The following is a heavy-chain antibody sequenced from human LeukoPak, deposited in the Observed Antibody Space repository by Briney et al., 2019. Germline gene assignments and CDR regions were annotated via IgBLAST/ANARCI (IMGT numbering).Heavy chain of an antibody. V-gene: IGHV3-43*02. J-gene: IGHJ4*02. Sequence: SGGSLRLSCTASGFTFDNYAMHWVRHAPGKGLAWASLISGDGGRTYYADSVKGRFTISRDNSKNSLYLQMNSLRIEDTALYYCAKDIGGYSYAADYWGQGTLVTVSS. CDR2: ISGDGGRT. CDR1: GFTFDNYA. D-gene: IGHD5-18*01. CDR3: AKDIGGYSYAADY.